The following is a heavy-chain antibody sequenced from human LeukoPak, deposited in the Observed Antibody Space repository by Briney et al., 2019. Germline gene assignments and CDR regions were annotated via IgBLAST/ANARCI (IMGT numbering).Heavy chain of an antibody. D-gene: IGHD3-10*01. V-gene: IGHV4-34*01. CDR2: INHSGST. J-gene: IGHJ4*02. CDR1: GGSFSGYY. Sequence: PSETLSLTCAVYGGSFSGYYWSWIRQPPGKGLEWIGEINHSGSTNYNPSLKSRVTISVDTSKSQFSLKLSSVTAADTAVYYCARWKTGSGSYYDYWGQGTLVTVSS. CDR3: ARWKTGSGSYYDY.